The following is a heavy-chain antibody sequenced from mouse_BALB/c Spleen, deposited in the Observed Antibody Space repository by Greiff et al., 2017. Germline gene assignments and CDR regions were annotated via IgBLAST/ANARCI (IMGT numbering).Heavy chain of an antibody. D-gene: IGHD2-1*01. CDR1: GFNIKDTY. CDR3: ARSYGNYGYYYAMDY. J-gene: IGHJ4*01. CDR2: IDPANGNT. Sequence: EVHLVESGAELVKPGASVKLSCTASGFNIKDTYMHWVKQRPEQGLEWIGRIDPANGNTKYDPKFQGKATITADTSSNTAYLQLSSLTSEDTAVYYCARSYGNYGYYYAMDYWGQGTSVTVSS. V-gene: IGHV14-3*02.